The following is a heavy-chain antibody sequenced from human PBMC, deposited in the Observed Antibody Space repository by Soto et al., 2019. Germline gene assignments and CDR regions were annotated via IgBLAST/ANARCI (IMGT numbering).Heavy chain of an antibody. J-gene: IGHJ4*02. CDR1: GGSFSGYY. CDR3: ARAIFGVVIIPFDY. Sequence: PSETLSLTCAVYGGSFSGYYWSWIRQPPGKGLEWIGEINHSGSTNYNPSLKSRVTISVDTSKNQFSLKLSSVTAADTAVYYCARAIFGVVIIPFDYWGQGTLVTVSS. D-gene: IGHD3-3*01. V-gene: IGHV4-34*01. CDR2: INHSGST.